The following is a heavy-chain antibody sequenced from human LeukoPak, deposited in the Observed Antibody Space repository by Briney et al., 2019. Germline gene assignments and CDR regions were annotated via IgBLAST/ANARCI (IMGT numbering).Heavy chain of an antibody. CDR2: ISWNSGSI. CDR3: ANDSSPCYCSTTSCYYGYYFDY. D-gene: IGHD2-2*01. V-gene: IGHV3-9*03. J-gene: IGHJ4*02. CDR1: GFTFDDYA. Sequence: PGRSLRLSCAASGFTFDDYAMHWVRQAPGKGPEWVSDISWNSGSIGYADSVKGRFTISRDNAKNSLYLQMNSLRAEDMALYYCANDSSPCYCSTTSCYYGYYFDYWGQGTLVTVSS.